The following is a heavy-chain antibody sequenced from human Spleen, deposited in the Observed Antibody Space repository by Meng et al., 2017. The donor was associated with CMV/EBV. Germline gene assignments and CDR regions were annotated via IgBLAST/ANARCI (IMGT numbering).Heavy chain of an antibody. J-gene: IGHJ4*02. D-gene: IGHD2-2*01. Sequence: ASVKVSCKTSGYTFSDYFLHWVRQAPGQGLEWMGWINPNTGDTNYAQGFQGRVTLTRDTSISTAFMELRRLTSDDTGVYYCGRDYSYAGSFFVFDYWGQGALVTVSS. CDR3: GRDYSYAGSFFVFDY. V-gene: IGHV1-2*02. CDR1: GYTFSDYF. CDR2: INPNTGDT.